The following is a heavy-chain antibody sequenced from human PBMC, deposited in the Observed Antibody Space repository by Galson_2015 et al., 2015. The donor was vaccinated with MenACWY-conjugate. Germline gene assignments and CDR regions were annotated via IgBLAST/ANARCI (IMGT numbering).Heavy chain of an antibody. J-gene: IGHJ5*02. D-gene: IGHD3-22*01. V-gene: IGHV1-18*01. CDR1: GYTFSTYG. CDR2: IGTNHGDRNYGDT. Sequence: SVKVSCKASGYTFSTYGVSWVRQAPGQGLEWMAWIGTNHGDRNYGDTNYAQKFRGRVTVTADTSTSTAYMELRSLRSDDTAVYYCARDWHCPSSGCYNCFDPWGQGTLVIVSS. CDR3: ARDWHCPSSGCYNCFDP.